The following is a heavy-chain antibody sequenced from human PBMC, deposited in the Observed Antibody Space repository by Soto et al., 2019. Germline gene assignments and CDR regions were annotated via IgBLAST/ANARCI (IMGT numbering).Heavy chain of an antibody. D-gene: IGHD4-17*01. CDR3: ARAVYDYGGYFQH. Sequence: GGSLRLSCAASGFTFSSYWMHWVRQAPGKGLVWVSRINSDGSSTSYADSVKGRFTISRDNAKNTLYLQMNSLRAEDTAVYYCARAVYDYGGYFQHWGQGTLVTVSS. CDR2: INSDGSST. V-gene: IGHV3-74*01. J-gene: IGHJ1*01. CDR1: GFTFSSYW.